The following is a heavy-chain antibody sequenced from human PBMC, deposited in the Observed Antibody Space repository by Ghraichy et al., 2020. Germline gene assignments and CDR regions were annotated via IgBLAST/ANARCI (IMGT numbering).Heavy chain of an antibody. J-gene: IGHJ6*02. D-gene: IGHD1-14*01. V-gene: IGHV4-34*01. CDR2: INHSGST. CDR3: ARGPEGIIELYYYYGMDV. CDR1: GGSFSGYY. Sequence: SETLSLTCAVYGGSFSGYYWSWIRQPPGKGLEWIGEINHSGSTNYNPSLKSRVTISVDTSKNQFSLKLSSVTAADTAVYYCARGPEGIIELYYYYGMDVWGQGTTVTVSS.